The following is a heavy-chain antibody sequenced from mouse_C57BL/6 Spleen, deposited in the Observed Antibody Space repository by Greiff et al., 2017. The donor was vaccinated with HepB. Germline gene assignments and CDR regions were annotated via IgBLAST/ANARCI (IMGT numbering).Heavy chain of an antibody. V-gene: IGHV3-6*01. D-gene: IGHD1-1*01. CDR3: ARDYYGSSLAWFAY. CDR2: ISYDGSN. CDR1: GYSITSGYY. J-gene: IGHJ3*01. Sequence: EVQLQESGPGLVKPSQSLSLTCSVTGYSITSGYYWNWIRQFPGNKLEWMGYISYDGSNNYNPSLKNRISITRDTSKNQFFLKLNSVTTEDTATYYSARDYYGSSLAWFAYWGQGTLVTVSA.